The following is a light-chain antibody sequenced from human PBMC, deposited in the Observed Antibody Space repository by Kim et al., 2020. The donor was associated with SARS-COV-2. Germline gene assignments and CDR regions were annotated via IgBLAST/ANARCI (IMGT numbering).Light chain of an antibody. CDR2: DVS. J-gene: IGLJ1*01. V-gene: IGLV2-14*03. CDR3: SSYTSSNNV. CDR1: SSDIASYNY. Sequence: PGQSITISCPGTSSDIASYNYVSWYQQHPGKAPKLMIYDVSNRPSGVSNRFSGSKSGNTASLTISGLQTEDEADYFCSSYTSSNNVFGTGTKVTVL.